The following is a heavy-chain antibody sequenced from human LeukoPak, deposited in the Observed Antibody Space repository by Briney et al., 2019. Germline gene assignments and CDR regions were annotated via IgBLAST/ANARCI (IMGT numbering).Heavy chain of an antibody. CDR1: GFTFSSYA. Sequence: GGSLRLSCAASGFTFSSYAMSWVRQAPGKGLEWVSAISGSGGSTYYADSVKGRFTISRDNSKNTLYLQMNSLRAEDTAVYYCAKGHYDILTGYYIDYRGQGTLVTVSS. J-gene: IGHJ4*02. D-gene: IGHD3-9*01. V-gene: IGHV3-23*01. CDR2: ISGSGGST. CDR3: AKGHYDILTGYYIDY.